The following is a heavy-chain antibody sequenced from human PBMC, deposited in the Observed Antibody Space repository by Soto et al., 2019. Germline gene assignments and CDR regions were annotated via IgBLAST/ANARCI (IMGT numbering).Heavy chain of an antibody. CDR2: FHYGEKT. V-gene: IGHV4-39*01. D-gene: IGHD1-1*01. CDR3: ARLGGFCGSSNCNGYYAMDV. CDR1: GGSITSGPYS. J-gene: IGHJ6*02. Sequence: QLQLQESGPGLVKPSETLSLTCTVSGGSITSGPYSWGWIRQPPGEGLEWIGTFHYGEKTYYNPSLGSRVTISVDTSKNQFSLKVTSVTVPDSAVYYCARLGGFCGSSNCNGYYAMDVWGQGTTVTVSS.